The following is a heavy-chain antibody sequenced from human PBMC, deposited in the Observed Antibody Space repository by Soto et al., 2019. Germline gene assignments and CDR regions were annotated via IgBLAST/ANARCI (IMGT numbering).Heavy chain of an antibody. CDR2: ISAYNGNT. V-gene: IGHV1-18*01. CDR3: ARVQAYSSYRHSGY. D-gene: IGHD6-6*01. J-gene: IGHJ4*02. Sequence: ASVKVSCKASGYTFTSYGISWVRQAPGQGLEWMGWISAYNGNTNYAQKLQGRVTMTTDTSTSTAYMELRSLRSDDTAVYYCARVQAYSSYRHSGYWGQGTLVTVSS. CDR1: GYTFTSYG.